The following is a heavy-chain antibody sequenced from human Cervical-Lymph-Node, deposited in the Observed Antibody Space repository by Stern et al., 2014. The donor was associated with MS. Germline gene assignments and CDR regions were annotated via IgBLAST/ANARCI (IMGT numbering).Heavy chain of an antibody. CDR1: GLTFNNYW. V-gene: IGHV3-7*01. CDR3: ATGRSLGY. Sequence: EVHLVESGGGLVQPGGSLRLSCAASGLTFNNYWMSWVRQAPGKGLEWVATINQDGGERQFAGSVRGRFTISRDNTKNSVYLQINSLSAEDTALYYCATGRSLGYWGQGTLVTVSS. J-gene: IGHJ4*02. CDR2: INQDGGER.